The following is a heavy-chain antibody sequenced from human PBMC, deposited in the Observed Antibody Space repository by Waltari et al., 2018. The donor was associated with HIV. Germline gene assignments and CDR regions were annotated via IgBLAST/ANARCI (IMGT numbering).Heavy chain of an antibody. CDR3: ARVPYYYDTSAYPDY. D-gene: IGHD3-22*01. CDR1: GYTFTGYY. V-gene: IGHV1-2*02. J-gene: IGHJ4*02. Sequence: QVQLVQSGAEVKKPGASVKVSCKASGYTFTGYYMHWVRQAPGQGLEWIGWINPSSGGTNYAQKFQGRVTMTRDPSITTAYMEGSRLRSDDTAVYYCARVPYYYDTSAYPDYWGQGTLVTVSS. CDR2: INPSSGGT.